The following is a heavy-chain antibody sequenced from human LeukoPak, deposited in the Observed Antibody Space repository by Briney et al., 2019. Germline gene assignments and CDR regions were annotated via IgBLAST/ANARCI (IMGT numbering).Heavy chain of an antibody. V-gene: IGHV3-23*01. CDR1: GFTFSSYA. CDR2: ISGSGGST. Sequence: PGGSLRLSCAASGFTFSSYAMSWVRQAPGKGLEWVSAISGSGGSTYHADSVKGRFTISRDNSKNTLYLQMNSLRAEDTAVYYCAKARGYYYYYYMDVWGKGTTVTVSS. CDR3: AKARGYYYYYYMDV. D-gene: IGHD6-6*01. J-gene: IGHJ6*03.